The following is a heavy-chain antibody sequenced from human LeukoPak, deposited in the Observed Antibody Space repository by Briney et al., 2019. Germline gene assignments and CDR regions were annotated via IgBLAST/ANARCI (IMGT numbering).Heavy chain of an antibody. CDR3: ARHELDCSGGSCYTNRFDP. V-gene: IGHV4-59*08. J-gene: IGHJ5*02. CDR1: GDSITTYY. D-gene: IGHD2-15*01. Sequence: ASETLSLTCTVSGDSITTYYWSWIRQPPGKGLEWIGCVFFSGSPNYSPSLRSRVTISVDASKNQLSLKMTSVTAADTAVYYCARHELDCSGGSCYTNRFDPWGQGTLVTVSS. CDR2: VFFSGSP.